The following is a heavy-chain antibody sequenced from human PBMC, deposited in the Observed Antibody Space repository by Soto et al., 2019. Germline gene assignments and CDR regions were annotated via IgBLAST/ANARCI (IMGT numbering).Heavy chain of an antibody. V-gene: IGHV4-4*02. CDR3: ARNGDCSSSRCNVGWFDP. Sequence: SSETLSLTCAVSGDSVSTHYWWSWVRQSPGKGLEWIGETHHSGSTHYNPSLNNLVTISVDKSKNDFSLKLTSVTAADTAVYYCARNGDCSSSRCNVGWFDPWGRGTLVTVSS. J-gene: IGHJ5*02. D-gene: IGHD2-2*01. CDR1: GDSVSTHYW. CDR2: THHSGST.